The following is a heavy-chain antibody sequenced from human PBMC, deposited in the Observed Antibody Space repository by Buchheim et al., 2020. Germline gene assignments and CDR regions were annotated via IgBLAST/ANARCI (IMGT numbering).Heavy chain of an antibody. D-gene: IGHD3-22*01. CDR2: ISSSGSTI. CDR1: GFTFSSYE. V-gene: IGHV3-48*03. J-gene: IGHJ4*02. Sequence: EVQLVESGGGLVQPGGSLRLSCAASGFTFSSYEMNWVRQAPGKGLEWVSYISSSGSTIYYADSVKGRFTISRDNAKNSLYLQMNSLRAEDTAVYYCARYLPYYYDSSGYMAGYWGQGTL. CDR3: ARYLPYYYDSSGYMAGY.